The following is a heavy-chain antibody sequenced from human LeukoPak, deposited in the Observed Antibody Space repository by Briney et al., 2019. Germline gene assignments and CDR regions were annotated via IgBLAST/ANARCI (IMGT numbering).Heavy chain of an antibody. CDR3: ARDLRRLEWSYYYYYGMDV. J-gene: IGHJ6*02. CDR2: ISGGGDIT. Sequence: GGSLRLSCAASGFNFANHAMSWVRQTPGKGLEWVSAISGGGDITYYADSVTGRFTISRDNSKDTLFLQMHSLRPGDTAVYYCARDLRRLEWSYYYYYGMDVWGQGTTITVSS. V-gene: IGHV3-23*01. CDR1: GFNFANHA. D-gene: IGHD3-3*01.